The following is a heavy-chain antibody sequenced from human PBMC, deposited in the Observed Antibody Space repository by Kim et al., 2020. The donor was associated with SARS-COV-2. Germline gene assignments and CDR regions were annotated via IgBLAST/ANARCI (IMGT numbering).Heavy chain of an antibody. D-gene: IGHD3-3*01. CDR3: ATHPYGFTGNPFDI. CDR1: GDSIRSRAYY. CDR2: MHYGGST. Sequence: SETLSLTCTVSGDSIRSRAYYWDWIRQPPGKGLEWIGSMHYGGSTSYNPSLRSRVTISGDTSKNYFSLNLNSVTAADTAVYYCATHPYGFTGNPFDIWG. V-gene: IGHV4-39*02. J-gene: IGHJ3*02.